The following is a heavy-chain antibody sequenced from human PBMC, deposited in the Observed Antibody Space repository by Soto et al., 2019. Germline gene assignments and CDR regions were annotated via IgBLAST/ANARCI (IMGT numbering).Heavy chain of an antibody. CDR1: GGSISSYY. J-gene: IGHJ6*02. V-gene: IGHV4-59*13. Sequence: LSLTCTVSGGSISSYYWSWIRQPPWKGLEWIGYIYYSGSTNYNPSLKSRVTISVDTSKNQFSLKLSSVTAADTAVYYCARGFRDSSGYYERWTYGMDVWGQGTTVTVSS. CDR2: IYYSGST. D-gene: IGHD3-22*01. CDR3: ARGFRDSSGYYERWTYGMDV.